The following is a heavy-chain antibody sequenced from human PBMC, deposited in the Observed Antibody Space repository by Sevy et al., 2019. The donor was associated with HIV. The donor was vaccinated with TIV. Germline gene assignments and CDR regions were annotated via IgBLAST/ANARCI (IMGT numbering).Heavy chain of an antibody. CDR3: AREKGESSSSFLGELSY. V-gene: IGHV3-30*04. CDR1: GFTFIRYA. CDR2: ISSDGRNK. D-gene: IGHD3-16*02. Sequence: GGSLRLSCAASGFTFIRYAMNWVRQAPGKGLEWVAVISSDGRNKYYADSVKGRFTISRDNSKNTLYLQMNSLRSEDTAVYYCAREKGESSSSFLGELSYWGQGTLVTVSS. J-gene: IGHJ4*02.